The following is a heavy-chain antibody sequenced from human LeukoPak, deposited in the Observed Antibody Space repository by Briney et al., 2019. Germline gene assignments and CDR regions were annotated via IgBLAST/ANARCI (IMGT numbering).Heavy chain of an antibody. CDR2: ISDDGSNK. V-gene: IGHV3-30*04. J-gene: IGHJ4*02. CDR3: VRANRGGSCFLIDY. CDR1: GFTFSSYA. D-gene: IGHD2-15*01. Sequence: PGGSLRLSCAASGFTFSSYAMHWVRQAPGKGLEWVALISDDGSNKFYADSVKGRFTISRDNSKNTLYLQMNSLRAEDTAVYYCVRANRGGSCFLIDYWGQGTLVTVSS.